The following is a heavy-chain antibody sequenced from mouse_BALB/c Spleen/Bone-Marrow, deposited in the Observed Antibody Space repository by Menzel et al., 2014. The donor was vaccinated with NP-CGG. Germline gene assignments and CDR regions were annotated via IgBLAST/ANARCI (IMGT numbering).Heavy chain of an antibody. CDR2: ISYSGST. J-gene: IGHJ1*01. V-gene: IGHV3-2*02. Sequence: EVKLEESGPGLVKPSQSLSLTCTVTGYSITSDYAWNWIRQFPGNKLEWMDCISYSGSTSYNPSLKSRISITRDTSKNQFFLQLNSVTAEDTATYYCARSADWYFDVWGAGTTVTVSS. CDR3: ARSADWYFDV. CDR1: GYSITSDYA.